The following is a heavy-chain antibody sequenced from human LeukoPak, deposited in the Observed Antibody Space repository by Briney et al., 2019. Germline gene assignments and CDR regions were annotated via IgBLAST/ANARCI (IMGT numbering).Heavy chain of an antibody. J-gene: IGHJ4*02. V-gene: IGHV3-13*01. Sequence: GGSLRLSCAASGFTFSSYDMHWVRQPTGKGLEWVSAIGTAGDTYYSDSVKGRFTISREDAKNSLYLQMNNLRAGDTAVYYCARVRYSGSYVDYWGQGTLVTVSS. CDR2: IGTAGDT. D-gene: IGHD1-26*01. CDR3: ARVRYSGSYVDY. CDR1: GFTFSSYD.